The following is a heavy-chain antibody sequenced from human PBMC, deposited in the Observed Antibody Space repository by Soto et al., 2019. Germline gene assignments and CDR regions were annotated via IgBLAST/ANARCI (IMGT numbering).Heavy chain of an antibody. D-gene: IGHD5-18*01. CDR2: MNIDTGGT. CDR1: GYRFTNYY. V-gene: IGHV1-2*06. Sequence: QVQLVQSGAEVKKPGASVRVSCEASGYRFTNYYIHWVRQAPGQGLGWKGRMNIDTGGTTFAQNFQGRVTMTRDTSISTAYMELSSVKSDDTAIYYCARDGNFAFRGYSFAFDLWGQGTLVTVSS. CDR3: ARDGNFAFRGYSFAFDL. J-gene: IGHJ4*02.